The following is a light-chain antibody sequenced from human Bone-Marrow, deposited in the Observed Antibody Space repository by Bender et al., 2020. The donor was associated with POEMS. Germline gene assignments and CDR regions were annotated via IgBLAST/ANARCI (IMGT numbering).Light chain of an antibody. Sequence: SYELTQPPSVSVSPGQTARITCSGDALPKQHAYWYQQKPGQAPLVVIFKDTERPSGIPERFSGSSSGTMATLTISGAQVEDEADYYCYSRDSSGYERVFGGGTKLTVL. J-gene: IGLJ3*02. V-gene: IGLV3-25*02. CDR1: ALPKQH. CDR2: KDT. CDR3: YSRDSSGYERV.